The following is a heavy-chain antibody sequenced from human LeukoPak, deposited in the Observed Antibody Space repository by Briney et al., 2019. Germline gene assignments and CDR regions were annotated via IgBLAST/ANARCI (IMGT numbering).Heavy chain of an antibody. Sequence: GASVKVSCKASGGTFSTYAINWVRPAPGQGLEWMGRIIPIFGTTNYAQKFQGRVTITADKPTSTAYMELSSLRSEDTAVYYCATSIAADPNWFDPWGQGTLVTVSS. D-gene: IGHD6-13*01. J-gene: IGHJ5*02. V-gene: IGHV1-69*06. CDR2: IIPIFGTT. CDR3: ATSIAADPNWFDP. CDR1: GGTFSTYA.